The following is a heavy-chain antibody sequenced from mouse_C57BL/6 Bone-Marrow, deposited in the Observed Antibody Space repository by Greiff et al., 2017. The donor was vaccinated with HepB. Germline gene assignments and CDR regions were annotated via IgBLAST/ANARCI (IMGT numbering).Heavy chain of an antibody. Sequence: EVQLQQSGTVLARPGASVKMSCKTSGYTFTSYWMHWVKQRPGQGLEWIGAIYPGNSDTSYNQKFKGKAKLTAVTSASTAYMELSSLTNEDSAVYYCTIPILYYGSRFDYWGQGTTLTVSS. D-gene: IGHD1-1*01. J-gene: IGHJ2*01. V-gene: IGHV1-5*01. CDR2: IYPGNSDT. CDR3: TIPILYYGSRFDY. CDR1: GYTFTSYW.